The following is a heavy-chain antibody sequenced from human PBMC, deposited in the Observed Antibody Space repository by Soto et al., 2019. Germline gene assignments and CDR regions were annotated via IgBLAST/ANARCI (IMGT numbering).Heavy chain of an antibody. CDR1: GFTFTSAA. CDR2: IGVGSGNT. Sequence: SAKVSCNASGFTFTSAALQWVRQARGQRLERIGWIGVGSGNTNLAQKLQERVPITRDLSTSTAYMGLSSLRAEGTAVYYCAAGAVLYYYGSGTNYGMEVWGQGTTVTVSS. J-gene: IGHJ6*02. CDR3: AAGAVLYYYGSGTNYGMEV. D-gene: IGHD3-10*01. V-gene: IGHV1-58*01.